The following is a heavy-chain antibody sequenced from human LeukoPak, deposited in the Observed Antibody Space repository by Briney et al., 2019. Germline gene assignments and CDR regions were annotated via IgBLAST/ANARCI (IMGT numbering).Heavy chain of an antibody. V-gene: IGHV4-34*01. Sequence: PSETLSLTCAVYGGSFSGYYWSWIRQPPGKGLEWIGEINHSGSTNYNPSLKSRVTISVDTSKNQFSLKLSSVTAADTAVYYCVRDGGGYDHWGQGIPVTVSS. D-gene: IGHD3-22*01. J-gene: IGHJ4*02. CDR2: INHSGST. CDR1: GGSFSGYY. CDR3: VRDGGGYDH.